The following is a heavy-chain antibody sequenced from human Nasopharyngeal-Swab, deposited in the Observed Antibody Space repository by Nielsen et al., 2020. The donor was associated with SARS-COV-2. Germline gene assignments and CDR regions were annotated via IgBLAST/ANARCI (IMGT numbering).Heavy chain of an antibody. V-gene: IGHV1-8*01. Sequence: ASVKVSCKASGYTFTSYDINWVRQATGQGLEWMGWMNPNSGNTGYAQKLQGRVTMTTDTSTSTAYMELRSLRSDDTAVYYCARSSPLTIFGVVDYWGQGTLVTVSS. CDR2: MNPNSGNT. J-gene: IGHJ4*02. D-gene: IGHD3-3*01. CDR3: ARSSPLTIFGVVDY. CDR1: GYTFTSYD.